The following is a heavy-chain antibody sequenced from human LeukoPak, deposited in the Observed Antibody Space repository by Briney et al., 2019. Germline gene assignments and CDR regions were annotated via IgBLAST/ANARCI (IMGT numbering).Heavy chain of an antibody. V-gene: IGHV4-59*01. D-gene: IGHD4-11*01. CDR3: ARAQVDYNNGPGSQGYYSYGMGV. CDR2: IYYSGST. J-gene: IGHJ6*02. Sequence: PSETLSLTCTVSGGSISTYYGNWTRQAPGKGLEWIGYIYYSGSTNYNPSLKSRVTMSVDTSRNQFSLKLSSVTAADTAVYYCARAQVDYNNGPGSQGYYSYGMGVWGQGTTVTVSS. CDR1: GGSISTYY.